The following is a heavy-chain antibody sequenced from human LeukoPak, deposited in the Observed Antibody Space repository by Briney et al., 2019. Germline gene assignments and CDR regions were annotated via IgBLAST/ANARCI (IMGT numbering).Heavy chain of an antibody. J-gene: IGHJ5*02. CDR1: GGSFSGYY. CDR2: IYTSGST. CDR3: AREVRDWFDP. V-gene: IGHV4-59*10. Sequence: PSETLSLTCAVYGGSFSGYYWTWIRQPPGKGLEWIGRIYTSGSTNYNPSLKSRVTISVDTSKNQFSLKLSSVTAADTAVYYCAREVRDWFDPWGQGTLVTVSS.